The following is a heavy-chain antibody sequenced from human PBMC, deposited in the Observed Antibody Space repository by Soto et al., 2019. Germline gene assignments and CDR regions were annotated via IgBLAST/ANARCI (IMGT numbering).Heavy chain of an antibody. CDR3: ACSCDRKTSGDYATYWVDY. CDR2: ISAYNGNT. J-gene: IGHJ4*02. Sequence: ASVKVSCKASGYTFTSYGISWVRQAPGQGLEWMGWISAYNGNTNYAQKLQGRVTMTTDTSTSTAYMELRSLRSDDTAVYYCACSCDRKTSGDYATYWVDYWGQGTLVTVSS. V-gene: IGHV1-18*01. D-gene: IGHD3-22*01. CDR1: GYTFTSYG.